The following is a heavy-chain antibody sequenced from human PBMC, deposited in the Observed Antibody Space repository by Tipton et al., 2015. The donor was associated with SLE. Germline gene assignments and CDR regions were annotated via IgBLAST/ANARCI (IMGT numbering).Heavy chain of an antibody. D-gene: IGHD6-19*01. CDR2: IHHSGSI. J-gene: IGHJ4*02. V-gene: IGHV4-59*08. Sequence: LRLSCTISSGSISTYHWSWLRQPPGKGLEWIGYIHHSGSINYNPSLRSQVTMSMDTSKNQFSLRLSSVTAADTAVYYRARHLYNIGWNHFDYWGPGTLVTVSS. CDR1: SGSISTYH. CDR3: ARHLYNIGWNHFDY.